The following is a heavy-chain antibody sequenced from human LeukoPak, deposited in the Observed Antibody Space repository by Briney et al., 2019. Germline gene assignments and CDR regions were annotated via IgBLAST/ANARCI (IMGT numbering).Heavy chain of an antibody. Sequence: PSETLSLTCTVSGVSIKTNSDYWGWLRQTPGKGLEWIGSIYHVGGTYYNPSLKSRVTISVDKSKNQFSLKLSSVTAADTAVYYCARVLVDYYDSSGSPVLPEHWGQGTLVTVSS. CDR3: ARVLVDYYDSSGSPVLPEH. D-gene: IGHD3-22*01. CDR2: IYHVGGT. V-gene: IGHV4-39*07. J-gene: IGHJ1*01. CDR1: GVSIKTNSDY.